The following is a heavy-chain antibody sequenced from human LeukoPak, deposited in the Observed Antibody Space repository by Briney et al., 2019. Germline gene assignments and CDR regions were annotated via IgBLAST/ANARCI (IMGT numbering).Heavy chain of an antibody. V-gene: IGHV4-39*01. CDR2: IYYSGSI. CDR3: ARAADWLLDY. D-gene: IGHD3-9*01. Sequence: SETLSLTCTVSGGSISSSSYYWGWIRQPPGKGLEWIGSIYYSGSIYYNPSLKSRVTISVDTSKNQFSLKLSSVTAADTAVYYCARAADWLLDYWGQGTLVTVSS. J-gene: IGHJ4*02. CDR1: GGSISSSSYY.